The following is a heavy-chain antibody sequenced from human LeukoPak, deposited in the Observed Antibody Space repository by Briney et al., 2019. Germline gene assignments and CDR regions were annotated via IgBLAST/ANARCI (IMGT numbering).Heavy chain of an antibody. CDR2: TYYRSKWYN. Sequence: SQTLSLTCAISGDSVSSSSAAWNWIRQSPSRGLEWLGRTYYRSKWYNDYAVSVKSRITINPDTSKNQFSLQLNSVTPEDTAVYYCARDRYYYDSSGYYEPGFDYWGQGTLVTVSS. V-gene: IGHV6-1*01. CDR3: ARDRYYYDSSGYYEPGFDY. D-gene: IGHD3-22*01. J-gene: IGHJ4*02. CDR1: GDSVSSSSAA.